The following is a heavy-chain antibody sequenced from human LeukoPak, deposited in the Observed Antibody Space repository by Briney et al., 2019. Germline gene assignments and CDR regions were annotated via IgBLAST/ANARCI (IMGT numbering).Heavy chain of an antibody. CDR3: ARAPGTGTTDWWFDP. V-gene: IGHV1-18*01. CDR2: ISAYNGNT. D-gene: IGHD1-7*01. Sequence: VASVKVSCKASGYTFTSYGISWVRQAPGQGLEWMGWISAYNGNTNYAQKLQGRVTMTTDTSTSTAYMEPRSLRSDDTAVYYCARAPGTGTTDWWFDPWGQGTRSPSPQ. CDR1: GYTFTSYG. J-gene: IGHJ5*02.